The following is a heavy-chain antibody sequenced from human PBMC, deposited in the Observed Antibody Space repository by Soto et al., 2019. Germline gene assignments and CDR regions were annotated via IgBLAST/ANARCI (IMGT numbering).Heavy chain of an antibody. J-gene: IGHJ5*02. CDR1: GYTFTSYV. D-gene: IGHD3-22*01. Sequence: ASLKVSCKSSGYTFTSYVISWVRQAPGQGLEWMGWISAYNGNTNYAQKLQGRVTMTTDTSTSTAYMELRSLRSDDTAVYYCARDYYDSSGYSNWFDPWGQGTLVTVSS. V-gene: IGHV1-18*01. CDR3: ARDYYDSSGYSNWFDP. CDR2: ISAYNGNT.